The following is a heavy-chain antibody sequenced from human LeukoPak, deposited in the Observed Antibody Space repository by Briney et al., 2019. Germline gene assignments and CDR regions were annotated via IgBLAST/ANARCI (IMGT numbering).Heavy chain of an antibody. CDR2: IYFSGNT. D-gene: IGHD1-26*01. V-gene: IGHV4-39*07. CDR3: ARVPIGAFRLATYFDY. Sequence: SETLSLTCTVSGGSISSSSYYWGWIRQPPGRGLEWIGSIYFSGNTYYNPSLKSRLTISVDTSKSQFSLKVNSVTAADTAVYYCARVPIGAFRLATYFDYWGQGTLVTVSS. J-gene: IGHJ4*02. CDR1: GGSISSSSYY.